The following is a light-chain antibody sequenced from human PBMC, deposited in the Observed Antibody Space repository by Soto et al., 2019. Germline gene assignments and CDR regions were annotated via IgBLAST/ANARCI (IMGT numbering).Light chain of an antibody. V-gene: IGKV3-15*01. Sequence: EIVMTQSPATLSVSPGERATLSCRASQSVSSDLAWYHQKPGQAPRLLIYGASTRATGVPARFSGSGSGTEFTLTISSLQTEDFAVYYCHQYNNWPPWTFGQGTKVDIK. J-gene: IGKJ1*01. CDR3: HQYNNWPPWT. CDR2: GAS. CDR1: QSVSSD.